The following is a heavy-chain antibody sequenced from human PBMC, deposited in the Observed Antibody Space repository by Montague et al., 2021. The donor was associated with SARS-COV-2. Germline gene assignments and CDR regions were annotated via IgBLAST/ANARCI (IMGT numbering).Heavy chain of an antibody. CDR3: ARRGSSVWGVTVSAELDC. D-gene: IGHD3-10*01. Sequence: SETLSLTCAVYGGSSSGYYWSWIRQPPEKGLEWIGEINQSGRTNNNPSLKSRVIISVDTSKNQFSLKLSSVTAADTAVYYCARRGSSVWGVTVSAELDCWGRGILVIVSS. V-gene: IGHV4-34*01. CDR2: INQSGRT. CDR1: GGSSSGYY. J-gene: IGHJ4*02.